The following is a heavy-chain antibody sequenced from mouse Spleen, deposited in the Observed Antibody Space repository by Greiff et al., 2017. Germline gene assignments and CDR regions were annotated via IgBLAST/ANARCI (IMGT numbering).Heavy chain of an antibody. D-gene: IGHD1-1*01. Sequence: EVMLVESGGGLVKPGGSLKLSCAASGFTFSSYAMSWVRQTPEKRLEWVATISDGGSYTYYPDNVKGRFTISRDNAKNNLYLQMSHLKSEDTAMYYCARDSDYYGSSYYFDYWGQGSTLTVSS. CDR3: ARDSDYYGSSYYFDY. CDR2: ISDGGSYT. V-gene: IGHV5-4*01. J-gene: IGHJ2*01. CDR1: GFTFSSYA.